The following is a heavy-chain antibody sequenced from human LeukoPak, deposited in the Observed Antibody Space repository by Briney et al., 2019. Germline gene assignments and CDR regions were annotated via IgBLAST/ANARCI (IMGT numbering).Heavy chain of an antibody. D-gene: IGHD3-9*01. CDR1: GFTFSSYA. CDR2: ISSNGGST. V-gene: IGHV3-64D*06. Sequence: GGALRLSCAASGFTFSSYAMSSVRQAPGKGLEYISAISSNGGSTYYADSVKGRFTISRDNSKNTLYLQMSSLRAEDTAVYYCVKDYDILTGYFDYWGQGTLVTVSS. CDR3: VKDYDILTGYFDY. J-gene: IGHJ4*02.